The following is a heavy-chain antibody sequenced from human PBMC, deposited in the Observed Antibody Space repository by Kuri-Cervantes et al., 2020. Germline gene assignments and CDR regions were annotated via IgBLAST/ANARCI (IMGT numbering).Heavy chain of an antibody. CDR2: ISAYNGNT. V-gene: IGHV1-18*01. J-gene: IGHJ3*02. CDR3: ARDTPNHGDYADAFDI. D-gene: IGHD4-17*01. Sequence: ASVKVSCKASGYTFTSYGISWVRQAPGQGLEWMGWISAYNGNTNYAQKLQGRVTMTTDTSTSTAYMELRSLRSDDTAVYYCARDTPNHGDYADAFDIWGQGTMVTVSS. CDR1: GYTFTSYG.